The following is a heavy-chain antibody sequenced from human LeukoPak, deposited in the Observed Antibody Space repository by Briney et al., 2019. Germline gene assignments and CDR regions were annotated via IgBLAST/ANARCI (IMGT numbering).Heavy chain of an antibody. CDR1: GGSISSYY. J-gene: IGHJ5*02. Sequence: PSETQSLTCTVSGGSISSYYWSWIRQPAGKGLEWIGRIYTSGSTNYNPSLKSRVTMSVDTSKNQFSLKLSSVTAADTAVYYCAGTYYYDSSLEVTWGQGTLVTVSS. CDR2: IYTSGST. CDR3: AGTYYYDSSLEVT. D-gene: IGHD3-22*01. V-gene: IGHV4-4*07.